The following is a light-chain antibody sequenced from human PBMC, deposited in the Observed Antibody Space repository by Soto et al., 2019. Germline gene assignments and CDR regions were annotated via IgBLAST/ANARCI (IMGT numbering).Light chain of an antibody. Sequence: QSALAQPASVSGSPGQSITISCTGTSSDVGSYNLVSWYQQHPGKAPKLMIYEGSKRPSGVSNPFSGSKSGNTASLTISGLQAEDSADYYCCAYAGSSTFTVFGNGTKFTV. CDR3: CAYAGSSTFTV. V-gene: IGLV2-23*03. CDR1: SSDVGSYNL. CDR2: EGS. J-gene: IGLJ1*01.